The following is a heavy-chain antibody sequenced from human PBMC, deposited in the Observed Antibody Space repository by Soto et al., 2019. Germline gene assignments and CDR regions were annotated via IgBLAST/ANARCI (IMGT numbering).Heavy chain of an antibody. CDR2: VKSKANGGTT. CDR1: GFTFNNAW. J-gene: IGHJ4*02. V-gene: IGHV3-15*07. Sequence: GVLRLSCAGSGFTFNNAWLNWVRQAPGKGLEWVGRVKSKANGGTTDLAAPVKGRFTVSRDDSKNILYLQMNSLQTEDTAVYYCATDLLNDQSKWFFAYWGQGALVTVSS. D-gene: IGHD3-22*01. CDR3: ATDLLNDQSKWFFAY.